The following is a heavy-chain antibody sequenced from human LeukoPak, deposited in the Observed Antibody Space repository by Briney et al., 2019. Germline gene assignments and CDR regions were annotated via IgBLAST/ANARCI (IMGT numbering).Heavy chain of an antibody. Sequence: GGSLRLSCAASGFTFSSYGIHWVRQAPGKGLEWVAFISYDGSTKYYADSVEGRFTISRDNSKNTLYVQMNSLRAEDTAVYYCAKDKRWRRSDFHGGFDYWGQGALVTVSS. D-gene: IGHD2-21*02. CDR2: ISYDGSTK. CDR1: GFTFSSYG. J-gene: IGHJ4*02. CDR3: AKDKRWRRSDFHGGFDY. V-gene: IGHV3-30*18.